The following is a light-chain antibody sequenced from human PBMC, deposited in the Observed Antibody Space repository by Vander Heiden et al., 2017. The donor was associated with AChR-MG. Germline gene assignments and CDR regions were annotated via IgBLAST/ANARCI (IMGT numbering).Light chain of an antibody. CDR2: DAS. CDR1: QSVTNNY. J-gene: IGKJ2*02. Sequence: EIVLTQSPGTLSLSPGERATLSCRASQSVTNNYLAWYQQKPGQAPRLVIYDASSRATGISDTFSGSGSGTDFTLTISRLEPEDFAVYYCQQYGSSPRTFGQGTKLEIK. V-gene: IGKV3-20*01. CDR3: QQYGSSPRT.